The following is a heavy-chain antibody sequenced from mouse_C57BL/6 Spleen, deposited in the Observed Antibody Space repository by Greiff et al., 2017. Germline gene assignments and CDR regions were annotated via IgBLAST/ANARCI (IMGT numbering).Heavy chain of an antibody. J-gene: IGHJ1*03. CDR1: GFTFSDYG. D-gene: IGHD2-4*01. CDR3: ARQGIYYDYDWYFDV. V-gene: IGHV5-17*01. Sequence: EVQLVESGGGLVKPGGSLKLSCEASGFTFSDYGMHWVRQAPEKGLEWVAYISSGSSTIYYADTVKGRFTISRDNAKNTLFLQMTSLRSEDTAMYYCARQGIYYDYDWYFDVWGTGTTVTVSS. CDR2: ISSGSSTI.